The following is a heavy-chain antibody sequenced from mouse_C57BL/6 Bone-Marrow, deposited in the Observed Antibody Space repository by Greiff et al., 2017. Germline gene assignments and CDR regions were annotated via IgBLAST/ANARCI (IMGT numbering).Heavy chain of an antibody. Sequence: VQLQQSGAELVRPGASVKLSCTASGFNIKDDYIHWVKQRPEQGLEWIGWIDPEIGDTEYASKFQGKATITSDTSSKTAYLQLSSLTSEDTAVYYFSSFDGNYFDFWGQGTPLTVAS. V-gene: IGHV14-4*01. J-gene: IGHJ2*01. CDR2: IDPEIGDT. CDR1: GFNIKDDY. D-gene: IGHD2-3*01. CDR3: SSFDGNYFDF.